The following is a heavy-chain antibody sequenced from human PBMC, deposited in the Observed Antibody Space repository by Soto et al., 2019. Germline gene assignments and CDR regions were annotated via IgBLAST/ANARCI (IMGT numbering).Heavy chain of an antibody. J-gene: IGHJ6*02. CDR3: ARGIMVYAPTV. V-gene: IGHV5-51*01. CDR1: GYNFAGYW. Sequence: PGESLKISCKGSGYNFAGYWIAWVRQMPGKGLELMGIIYPSDSDTRYRPSFQGQVTISADKSISSACLQWSSLRASDTAMYYCARGIMVYAPTVWGQGTTVTVSS. D-gene: IGHD2-8*01. CDR2: IYPSDSDT.